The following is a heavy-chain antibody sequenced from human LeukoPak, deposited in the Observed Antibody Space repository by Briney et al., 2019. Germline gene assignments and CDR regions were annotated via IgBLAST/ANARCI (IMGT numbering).Heavy chain of an antibody. CDR2: IYYSGST. V-gene: IGHV4-31*03. D-gene: IGHD6-13*01. CDR1: GGSISSGGYY. CDR3: ARSPTTPIAAAGMGGDYFDY. Sequence: PSQTLTLTCTVSGGSISSGGYYWSWIRQHPGKGLEWIGYIYYSGSTYYNPSLKSRVTISVDTSKSQFSLKLSSVTAADTAVYYCARSPTTPIAAAGMGGDYFDYWGQGTLVTVSS. J-gene: IGHJ4*02.